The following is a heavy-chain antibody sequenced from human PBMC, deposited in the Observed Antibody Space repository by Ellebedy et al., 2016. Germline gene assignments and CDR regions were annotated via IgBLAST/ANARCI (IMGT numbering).Heavy chain of an antibody. J-gene: IGHJ4*02. CDR2: ISGNGDKR. V-gene: IGHV3-23*01. Sequence: GESLKISXAASGLTFSNFFMSWVRQAPGKGLEWVSTISGNGDKRDFADSVKGRFTISRDNSKNTMYLQMNSLRADDTAVYYCRQGHYADYWGQGTLVTVSS. CDR3: RQGHYADY. CDR1: GLTFSNFF.